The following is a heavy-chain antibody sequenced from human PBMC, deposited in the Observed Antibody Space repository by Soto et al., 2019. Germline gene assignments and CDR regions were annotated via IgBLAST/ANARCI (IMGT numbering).Heavy chain of an antibody. J-gene: IGHJ6*02. CDR3: AREYSSSWYPVYGMEV. CDR1: GFTFSSYD. D-gene: IGHD6-13*01. Sequence: PGGSLRLSCAASGFTFSSYDMHWVRQATGKGLEWVSAIGTAGDTYYPGSVKGRFTISRENAKNSLYLQMNSLRAGDTAVYYCAREYSSSWYPVYGMEVWGQGTTVTVSS. V-gene: IGHV3-13*01. CDR2: IGTAGDT.